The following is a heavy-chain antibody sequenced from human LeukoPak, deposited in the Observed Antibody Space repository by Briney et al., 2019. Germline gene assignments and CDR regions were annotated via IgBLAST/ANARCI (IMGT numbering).Heavy chain of an antibody. Sequence: GASVKVTCKASGYTFTSYYLHWVRQPPGQGLEWMGIINHSDGSTNYTQKFQGRATMTSDMSTRTVYMELSSMTSEDTAEYYCASRGGLLRFLECLHDAFDIWGQGTMVTVSS. J-gene: IGHJ3*02. CDR1: GYTFTSYY. V-gene: IGHV1-46*01. CDR3: ASRGGLLRFLECLHDAFDI. CDR2: INHSDGST. D-gene: IGHD3-3*01.